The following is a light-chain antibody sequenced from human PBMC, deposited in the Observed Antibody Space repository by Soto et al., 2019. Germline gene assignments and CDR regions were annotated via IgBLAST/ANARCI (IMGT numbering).Light chain of an antibody. CDR2: DAS. CDR1: QSVRTS. CDR3: QQRSNWPGT. Sequence: EIVLTQSPATLSLSPGERATLSCRASQSVRTSLAWYQQQPGQAPRLLIYDASNKATGIPARFSGSGSGTDFTLTISSLEPKDFAVYYCQQRSNWPGTFGQGTKAEIK. J-gene: IGKJ1*01. V-gene: IGKV3-11*01.